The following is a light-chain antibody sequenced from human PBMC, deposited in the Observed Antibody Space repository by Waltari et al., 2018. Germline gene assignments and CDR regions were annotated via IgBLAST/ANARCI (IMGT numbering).Light chain of an antibody. CDR3: QQSYITWT. V-gene: IGKV1-39*01. J-gene: IGKJ1*01. CDR1: QTISSY. Sequence: DIQMTKSPSSLSASVGDRVIITCRASQTISSYLNWYQQKPGKAPKLLIYAASSLQSGVPSRFSGSGSGTDFTLTISSLQPEDFATYYCQQSYITWTFGQGTKVEIK. CDR2: AAS.